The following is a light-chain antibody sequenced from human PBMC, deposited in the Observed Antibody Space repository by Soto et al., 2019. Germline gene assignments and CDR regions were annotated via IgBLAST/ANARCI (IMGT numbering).Light chain of an antibody. Sequence: QSALTQPRSVSGSPGQSVTISCTGTSSDVGGYNYVSWYQQHPDKAPKLLIYDVSQRPSGVPDRFSGFKSGNTASLTISGLQAEDGADYYCCSYAGSYTHVVFGGGTKLTVL. CDR2: DVS. CDR3: CSYAGSYTHVV. CDR1: SSDVGGYNY. V-gene: IGLV2-11*01. J-gene: IGLJ2*01.